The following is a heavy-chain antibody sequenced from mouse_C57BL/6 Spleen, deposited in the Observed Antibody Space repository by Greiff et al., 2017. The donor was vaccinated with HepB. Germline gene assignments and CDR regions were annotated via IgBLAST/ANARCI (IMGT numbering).Heavy chain of an antibody. J-gene: IGHJ1*03. CDR1: GFTFSDYG. CDR3: ANYYCSSYDWYFDV. V-gene: IGHV5-17*01. D-gene: IGHD1-1*01. CDR2: ISSGSSTI. Sequence: EVKLVESGGGLVKPGGSLKLSCAASGFTFSDYGMHWVRQAPEKGLEWVAYISSGSSTIYYADTVKGRFTISRDNAKNTLFLQMTSLRSEDTAMYYCANYYCSSYDWYFDVWGTGTTVTVSS.